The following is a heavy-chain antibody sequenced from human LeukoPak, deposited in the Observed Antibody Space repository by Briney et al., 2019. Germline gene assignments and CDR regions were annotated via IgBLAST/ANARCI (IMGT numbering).Heavy chain of an antibody. CDR2: ISYDGSNK. V-gene: IGHV3-30-3*01. J-gene: IGHJ6*02. Sequence: SGGSLRLSCAASGFTFSSYAMHWVRQAPGKGLEWVAVISYDGSNKYYADSVKGRFTISRDNSKNTLYLQMNSLRAEDTAVYYCARESSYYYYYYGMDVWGQGTTVTVSS. D-gene: IGHD3-10*01. CDR1: GFTFSSYA. CDR3: ARESSYYYYYYGMDV.